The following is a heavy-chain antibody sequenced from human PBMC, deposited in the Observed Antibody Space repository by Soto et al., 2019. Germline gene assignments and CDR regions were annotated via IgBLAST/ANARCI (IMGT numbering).Heavy chain of an antibody. D-gene: IGHD2-21*01. CDR1: RFTFSDAW. V-gene: IGHV3-15*01. CDR2: IKTKRDAGTT. J-gene: IGHJ4*02. Sequence: EAQLVESGGGLVKPGGSLRLSCVASRFTFSDAWMSWVRQAPGKGLEWVGRIKTKRDAGTTDYAAPVKGRLTISRDDSKNTLYLQMDSLKPEDTGVYYCATFGMHMGPNWGQGTLVTVSS. CDR3: ATFGMHMGPN.